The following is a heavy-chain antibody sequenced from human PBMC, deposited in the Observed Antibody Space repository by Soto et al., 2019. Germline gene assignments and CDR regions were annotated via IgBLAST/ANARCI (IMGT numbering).Heavy chain of an antibody. CDR3: AKGLPRYCSGGSCYSGAGDYYYGMDV. CDR2: ISWKSGSI. D-gene: IGHD2-15*01. CDR1: GFTFDDYA. J-gene: IGHJ6*02. Sequence: GGSLRLSCAAAGFTFDDYAMHWGRQAPLEGREAVSGISWKSGSIGYADSVKGRLPISRDNAKNSLSLQMNSLGAEDTALYYCAKGLPRYCSGGSCYSGAGDYYYGMDVWGQGTTVTVSS. V-gene: IGHV3-9*01.